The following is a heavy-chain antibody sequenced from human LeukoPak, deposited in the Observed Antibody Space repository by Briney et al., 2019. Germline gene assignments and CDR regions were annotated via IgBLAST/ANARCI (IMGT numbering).Heavy chain of an antibody. CDR3: ARAGSSGYYLQYLQH. V-gene: IGHV1-2*02. J-gene: IGHJ1*01. CDR1: GYTFTGYY. D-gene: IGHD3-22*01. Sequence: ASVKVSCKASGYTFTGYYINWVPQAPGQGREGLGWINPDSGGTNYAQKFQGRDTMPRDKYISTAYMELSRLRSDDTAVYYCARAGSSGYYLQYLQHWGQGTLVTVSS. CDR2: INPDSGGT.